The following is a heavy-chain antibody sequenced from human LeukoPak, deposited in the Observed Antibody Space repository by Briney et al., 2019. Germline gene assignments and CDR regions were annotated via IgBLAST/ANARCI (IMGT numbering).Heavy chain of an antibody. J-gene: IGHJ6*03. V-gene: IGHV4-34*01. CDR3: AREGSGPYYYGSGTVWRYYYYYMDV. D-gene: IGHD3-10*01. CDR1: GGSFSGYY. Sequence: SETLSLTCAVYGGSFSGYYWSWIRQPPGKGLEWIGEINHSGSTNYNPSLKSRVTISVDTSKNQFSLKLSSVTAADTAVYYCAREGSGPYYYGSGTVWRYYYYYMDVWGKGTTVTISS. CDR2: INHSGST.